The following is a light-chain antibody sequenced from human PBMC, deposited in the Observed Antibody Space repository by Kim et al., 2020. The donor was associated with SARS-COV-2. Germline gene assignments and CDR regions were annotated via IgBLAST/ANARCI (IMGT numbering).Light chain of an antibody. V-gene: IGLV4-69*01. CDR3: QTWDTGIKM. J-gene: IGLJ3*02. Sequence: QLVLTQSPSASASLGASVKLTCTLSSGHSSYAIAWHQQQPEKGPRYLMKLNSDGSHSKGDGIPDRFSGSSSGAARYLTISSLQAEDEADYYCQTWDTGIKMFGGGTQLTVL. CDR2: LNSDGSH. CDR1: SGHSSYA.